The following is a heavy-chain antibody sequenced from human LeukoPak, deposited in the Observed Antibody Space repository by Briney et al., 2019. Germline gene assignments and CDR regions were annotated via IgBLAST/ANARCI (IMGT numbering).Heavy chain of an antibody. V-gene: IGHV3-23*01. CDR2: ISSSGGSI. D-gene: IGHD6-13*01. Sequence: GGSLRLSCAASGFTLSSYAMSWVRQAPGKGLEWVSVISSSGGSIDYAESVKGRFTISRDNSKNTLYLQMNSLRAEDTAVYYCAKDYGAASSHHDYWGHGTLVTVSS. CDR1: GFTLSSYA. J-gene: IGHJ4*01. CDR3: AKDYGAASSHHDY.